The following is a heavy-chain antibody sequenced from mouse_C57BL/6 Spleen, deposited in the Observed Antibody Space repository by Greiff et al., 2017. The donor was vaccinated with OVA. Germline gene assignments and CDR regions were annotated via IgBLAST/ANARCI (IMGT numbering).Heavy chain of an antibody. CDR3: TAGSRRYYFDY. Sequence: DVKLQESGGGLVQPGGSMKLSCVASGFTFSNYWMNWVRQSPEKGLEWVAQIRLKSDNYATHYAESVKGRFTISRDDSKSSVYLQMNNLRAEDTGIYYCTAGSRRYYFDYWGQGTTLTVSS. J-gene: IGHJ2*01. CDR2: IRLKSDNYAT. V-gene: IGHV6-3*01. D-gene: IGHD1-1*01. CDR1: GFTFSNYW.